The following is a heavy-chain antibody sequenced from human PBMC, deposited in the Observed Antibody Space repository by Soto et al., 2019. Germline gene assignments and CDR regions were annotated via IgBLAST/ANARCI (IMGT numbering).Heavy chain of an antibody. CDR2: ISGSGAVT. V-gene: IGHV3-23*01. CDR3: AKASLWFGEELTGY. CDR1: GFTVSYYA. Sequence: EVQLLESGGDLIQPGGSLRLSCAASGFTVSYYAMNWVRQAPGKGLEWVSGISGSGAVTYYADSVKGRFTVSRDNSKNTLYLQMNRLRVEDTAVYYCAKASLWFGEELTGYSGQGTLVTVPS. J-gene: IGHJ4*02. D-gene: IGHD3-10*01.